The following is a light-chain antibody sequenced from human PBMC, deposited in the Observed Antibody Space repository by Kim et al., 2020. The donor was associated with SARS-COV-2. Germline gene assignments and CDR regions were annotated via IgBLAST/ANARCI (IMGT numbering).Light chain of an antibody. V-gene: IGLV1-51*01. CDR1: SSNIGNNF. CDR3: GTWDSSLSAGV. CDR2: DNS. Sequence: QSVLTQPPSVSAAAGQKVTISCSGSSSNIGNNFVSWYQQLPGTAPKLLIYDNSNRPSGIPDRFSGSKSGTSATLAITGLQTGDEADYYCGTWDSSLSAGVFGGGTQLTVL. J-gene: IGLJ3*02.